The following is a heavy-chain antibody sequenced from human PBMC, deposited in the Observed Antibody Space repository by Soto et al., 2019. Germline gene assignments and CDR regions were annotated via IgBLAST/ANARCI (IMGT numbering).Heavy chain of an antibody. J-gene: IGHJ4*02. CDR3: ARAPGSSGWYYFDY. Sequence: PGGSLRLSCAASGFTFSSYDMHWVRQATGKGLEWVSAIGTAGDTYYPGSVKGRFTISRENAKNSLYLQMNSLRAGDTAVYYCARAPGSSGWYYFDYWGQGTMVTVYS. D-gene: IGHD6-19*01. CDR2: IGTAGDT. V-gene: IGHV3-13*01. CDR1: GFTFSSYD.